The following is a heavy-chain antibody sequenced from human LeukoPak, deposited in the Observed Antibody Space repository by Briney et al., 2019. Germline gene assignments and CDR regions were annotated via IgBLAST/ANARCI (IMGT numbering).Heavy chain of an antibody. V-gene: IGHV4-30-2*01. J-gene: IGHJ6*02. CDR1: GGSISSGGYS. CDR3: ARGDPYYGMDV. Sequence: PSETLSPTCAVSGGSISSGGYSWSWIRQPPGKGLEWIGYIYHSGSTYYNPSLKSRVTISVDRSKNQFSLKLSSVTAADTAVYYCARGDPYYGMDVWGQGTTVTVSS. CDR2: IYHSGST.